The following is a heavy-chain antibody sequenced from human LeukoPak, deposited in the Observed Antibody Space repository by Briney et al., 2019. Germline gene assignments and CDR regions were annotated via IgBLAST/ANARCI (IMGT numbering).Heavy chain of an antibody. CDR3: ARDPFGEGGINY. CDR2: IYYDGRP. Sequence: SETLSLTCTVSGGSISSNNYYWGWIRQPPGKGLEWIGHIYYDGRPYSNPSLKSRVTISADTSKNQFSLKLTSVTAADTAAYYCARDPFGEGGINYWGQGTVVTVSS. CDR1: GGSISSNNYY. J-gene: IGHJ4*02. D-gene: IGHD3-10*01. V-gene: IGHV4-39*07.